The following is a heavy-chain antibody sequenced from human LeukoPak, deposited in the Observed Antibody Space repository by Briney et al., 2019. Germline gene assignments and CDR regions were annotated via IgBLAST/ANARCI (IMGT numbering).Heavy chain of an antibody. J-gene: IGHJ4*02. CDR1: GGSISRYY. CDR2: MSYTGST. Sequence: SETLSLTCTVSGGSISRYYWSWIRQPPGKGLEWIGYMSYTGSTTYNSSLKSRVTISLDTSQNQFSLKLTSVTPADTAVYYCARTAKYYYGSETYYFFDYWGQGTLVTVSS. D-gene: IGHD3-10*01. CDR3: ARTAKYYYGSETYYFFDY. V-gene: IGHV4-59*01.